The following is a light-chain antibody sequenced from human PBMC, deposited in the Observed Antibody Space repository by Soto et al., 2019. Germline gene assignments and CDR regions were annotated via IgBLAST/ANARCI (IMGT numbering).Light chain of an antibody. CDR1: QTVSSSH. J-gene: IGKJ2*01. Sequence: EVVLTQSPGTLSLSPGERATLSCRASQTVSSSHLAWYQQKPGHAPRLLIYGASDRATDMPDRFSGSGSGTDFTLTISRLEPEDFAVYYCQHFGSSPPKYTFGQGTKLEI. CDR3: QHFGSSPPKYT. V-gene: IGKV3-20*01. CDR2: GAS.